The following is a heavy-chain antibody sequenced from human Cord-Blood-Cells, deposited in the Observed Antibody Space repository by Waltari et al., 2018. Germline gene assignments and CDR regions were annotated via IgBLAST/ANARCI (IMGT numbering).Heavy chain of an antibody. J-gene: IGHJ4*02. Sequence: EVQLVESGGGLVQPGGSLILSCAASGFTFSSYSMNWVRQAPGKGLEWVSYISSSSSTIYYADSVKSRCTISRDKAKNSLYLQRNSLRDEDTAVYYCARDPPFDYWGQGTLVTVSS. CDR2: ISSSSSTI. CDR1: GFTFSSYS. CDR3: ARDPPFDY. V-gene: IGHV3-48*02.